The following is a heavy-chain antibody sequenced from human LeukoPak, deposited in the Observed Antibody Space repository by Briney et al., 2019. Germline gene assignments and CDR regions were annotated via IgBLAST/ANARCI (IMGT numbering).Heavy chain of an antibody. D-gene: IGHD3-10*01. CDR3: ARGRRLRGVTSRPIHYYYYMDV. CDR1: GYTFNTFD. CDR2: VNPYNDKT. V-gene: IGHV1-8*03. J-gene: IGHJ6*03. Sequence: ASVKVSCKASGYTFNTFDINWVRQATGQGPEWMGWVNPYNDKTVYAPKFQGRVSISSNNSINTAYMEFSGLKSDDTAVYYCARGRRLRGVTSRPIHYYYYMDVWGGGTTVTVSS.